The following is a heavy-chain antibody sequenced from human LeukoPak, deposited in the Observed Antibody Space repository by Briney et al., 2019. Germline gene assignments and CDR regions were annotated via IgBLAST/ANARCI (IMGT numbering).Heavy chain of an antibody. CDR3: ARDLSPAAGTGY. D-gene: IGHD6-13*01. V-gene: IGHV1-69*04. Sequence: SVKVSCKASGGTFSSYAISWVRQAPGQGLEWMGRIIPILGIANYAQKFQGRVTITADKSTSTAYMELSSLRSEDTAVYYCARDLSPAAGTGYWGQGTLVTVSS. J-gene: IGHJ4*02. CDR1: GGTFSSYA. CDR2: IIPILGIA.